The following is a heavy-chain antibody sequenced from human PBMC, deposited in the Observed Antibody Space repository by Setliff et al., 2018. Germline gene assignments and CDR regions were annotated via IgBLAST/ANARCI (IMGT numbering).Heavy chain of an antibody. D-gene: IGHD2-8*01. Sequence: GASVKVSCKTSGYTFTNYGIAWVRQAHGQGLEWMGWISSYNGKAYYAQKFQGRVTLTTDTSAGTAYMELRSLESDDTAVYYCSRLVRYCSRTTCQRTPGDEVWGQGTLVTVSS. J-gene: IGHJ4*02. CDR2: ISSYNGKA. V-gene: IGHV1-18*01. CDR3: SRLVRYCSRTTCQRTPGDEV. CDR1: GYTFTNYG.